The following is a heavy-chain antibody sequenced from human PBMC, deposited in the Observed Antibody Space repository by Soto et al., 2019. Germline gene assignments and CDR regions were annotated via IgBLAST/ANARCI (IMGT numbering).Heavy chain of an antibody. CDR2: ISGSDDST. J-gene: IGHJ4*02. CDR3: AKRSSSSTFDY. V-gene: IGHV3-23*01. D-gene: IGHD6-6*01. Sequence: EVQLLESGGGLVQPGESLRLSCAASGFTFSSYAMSWLRQAPGRGLVWVSVISGSDDSTYYADSVKGRFPISRDNSKNTLYLQMNSVRAEDTAVYYCAKRSSSSTFDYWGQGTLVTVSS. CDR1: GFTFSSYA.